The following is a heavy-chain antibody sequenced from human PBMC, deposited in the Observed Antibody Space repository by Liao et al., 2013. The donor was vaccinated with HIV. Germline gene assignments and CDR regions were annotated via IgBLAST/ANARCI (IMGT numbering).Heavy chain of an antibody. CDR2: IYSSGST. Sequence: QVQLQESGPGLVKPSQTLSLTCTVSGGSLSSGGYYWSWIRQPAGKGLEWIGRIYSSGSTNYNPSLKSRVTISLDTSKNQFSLRLNSVTAADTAVYYCARGEGYNMYWGQGTLVTVSS. J-gene: IGHJ4*02. CDR3: ARGEGYNMY. D-gene: IGHD5-24*01. V-gene: IGHV4-61*02. CDR1: GGSLSSGGYY.